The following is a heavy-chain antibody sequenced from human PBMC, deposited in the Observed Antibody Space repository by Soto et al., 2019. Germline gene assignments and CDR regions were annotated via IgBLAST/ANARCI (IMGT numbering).Heavy chain of an antibody. CDR1: GLTFSNHA. CDR3: AKRLSYYFDS. D-gene: IGHD3-16*02. Sequence: QPGCSLRLSCAASGLTFSNHAISWVRQAPGKGLEWVSTVTGDGVTTSYADSVKGRFTISRDNSKNTLYLQMSGLRADDTAVYYCAKRLSYYFDSWGHGTLVTVSS. V-gene: IGHV3-23*01. CDR2: VTGDGVTT. J-gene: IGHJ4*01.